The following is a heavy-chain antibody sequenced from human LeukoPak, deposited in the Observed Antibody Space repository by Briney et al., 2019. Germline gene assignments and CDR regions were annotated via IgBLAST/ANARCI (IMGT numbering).Heavy chain of an antibody. CDR1: GYTFTGYY. D-gene: IGHD3-10*01. V-gene: IGHV1-2*02. Sequence: ASVKVSCKASGYTFTGYYMHWVRQAPGQGLEWMGWINPNSGGTNYAQKFQGRVTMTRDTSISTAYMELSRLRSDDTAVYYCARERRPMVRGGGNWFDPWGQGTLVTVSS. J-gene: IGHJ5*02. CDR2: INPNSGGT. CDR3: ARERRPMVRGGGNWFDP.